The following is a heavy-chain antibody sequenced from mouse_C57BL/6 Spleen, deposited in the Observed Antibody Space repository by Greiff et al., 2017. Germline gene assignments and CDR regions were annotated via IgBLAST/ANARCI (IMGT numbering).Heavy chain of an antibody. D-gene: IGHD1-1*01. J-gene: IGHJ2*01. CDR2: IDPSDSET. CDR1: GYTFTSYW. Sequence: VQLQQPGAELVRPGSSVKLSCKASGYTFTSYWMHWVKQRPIQGLEWIGNIDPSDSETHYNQKFKDKATLTVDKSSSTAYMQLSSLTSEDSAVYYCARKGPYYYGSSYSYYFDYGGQGTTLTVSS. V-gene: IGHV1-52*01. CDR3: ARKGPYYYGSSYSYYFDY.